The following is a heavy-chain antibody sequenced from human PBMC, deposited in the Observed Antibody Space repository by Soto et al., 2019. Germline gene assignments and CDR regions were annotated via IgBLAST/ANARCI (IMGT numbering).Heavy chain of an antibody. Sequence: QVQLQQWGAGLLKPSETLSLTCAVYGGSFSGYYWSWIRQPPGKGLEWIGEINHSGSTNYNPSLKSRVTIAVATSKNQFSLKLSSVTAADTAVYYCASDSCSSTSCYSTNGYGMDVWGQGTTVTVSS. V-gene: IGHV4-34*01. D-gene: IGHD2-2*01. CDR3: ASDSCSSTSCYSTNGYGMDV. CDR2: INHSGST. CDR1: GGSFSGYY. J-gene: IGHJ6*02.